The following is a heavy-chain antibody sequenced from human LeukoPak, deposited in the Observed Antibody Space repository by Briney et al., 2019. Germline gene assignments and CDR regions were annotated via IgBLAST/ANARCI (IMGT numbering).Heavy chain of an antibody. D-gene: IGHD6-13*01. J-gene: IGHJ4*02. Sequence: PGGSLRLSCAASGFTFSTYAMSWVRQAPGKGLEWVSTISAGGGSAYYADSVKGRFTISRDNSNNTLYLQMNSLRAEDTAVYYCAKDRGGSSWYADFDYWGQGTLVTASS. CDR3: AKDRGGSSWYADFDY. V-gene: IGHV3-23*01. CDR1: GFTFSTYA. CDR2: ISAGGGSA.